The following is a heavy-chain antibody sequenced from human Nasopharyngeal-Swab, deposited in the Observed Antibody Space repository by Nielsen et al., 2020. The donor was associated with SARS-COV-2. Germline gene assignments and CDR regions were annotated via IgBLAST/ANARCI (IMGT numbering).Heavy chain of an antibody. J-gene: IGHJ4*02. CDR1: GFTFTDYW. CDR2: IDNDGSST. D-gene: IGHD1-26*01. V-gene: IGHV3-74*03. Sequence: GGSLRLSCTVSGFTFTDYWMHWLRQSPGKGPVWLSRIDNDGSSTTYADSVRGRFTISRDNARSTLFLQLHSLRAEDTAVYYCARESYSWSWYGPDYWGQGTQVTVSS. CDR3: ARESYSWSWYGPDY.